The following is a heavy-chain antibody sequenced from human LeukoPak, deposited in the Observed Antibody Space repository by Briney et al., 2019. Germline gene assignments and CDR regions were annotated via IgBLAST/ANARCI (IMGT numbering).Heavy chain of an antibody. Sequence: GESLKISCSGSGYSFTSYWIGWVRQMPGKGLGWMGIIYPGDSDTRYSPSFQGQVTISADKSISTAYLQWSSLKASDTAMYYCARRVVDTAMVTDAFDIWGQGTMVTVSS. D-gene: IGHD5-18*01. CDR2: IYPGDSDT. CDR3: ARRVVDTAMVTDAFDI. CDR1: GYSFTSYW. V-gene: IGHV5-51*01. J-gene: IGHJ3*02.